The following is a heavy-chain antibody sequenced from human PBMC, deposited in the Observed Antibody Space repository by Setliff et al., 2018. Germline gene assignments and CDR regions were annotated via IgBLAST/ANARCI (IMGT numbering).Heavy chain of an antibody. J-gene: IGHJ4*02. Sequence: GGSLRLSCAASGFTFTSYAMRWVRQAPGKGLEWVSSISGSGGSTYYADSVKGRFTISRDNSNNALYLQMNSLRAEDTAIYYCAKGGSSWQPHPPALDYWGQGTLVT. V-gene: IGHV3-23*01. D-gene: IGHD6-13*01. CDR2: ISGSGGST. CDR3: AKGGSSWQPHPPALDY. CDR1: GFTFTSYA.